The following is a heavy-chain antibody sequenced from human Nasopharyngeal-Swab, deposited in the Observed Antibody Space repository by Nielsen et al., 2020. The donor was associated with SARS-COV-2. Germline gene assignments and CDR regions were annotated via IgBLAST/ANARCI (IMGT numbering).Heavy chain of an antibody. D-gene: IGHD5-12*01. V-gene: IGHV3-23*01. CDR2: IGGNGART. J-gene: IGHJ5*02. CDR1: GFIFGNYA. CDR3: VKDLAYDEVS. Sequence: GESLKISCVASGFIFGNYAMAWVRQAPGKGLEWVSAIGGNGARTHYADSVRGRFIISRDNSKSTLDLQMNSLRAEDTAVYYCVKDLAYDEVSWGQGTLVTVSS.